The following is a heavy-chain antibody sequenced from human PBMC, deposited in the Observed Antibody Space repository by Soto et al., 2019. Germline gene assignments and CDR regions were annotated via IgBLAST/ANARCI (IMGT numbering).Heavy chain of an antibody. CDR1: GGTFSSYA. V-gene: IGHV1-69*12. CDR2: IIPIFGTA. CDR3: ARSSSGYYEDAFDI. D-gene: IGHD3-22*01. J-gene: IGHJ3*02. Sequence: QVQLVQSGAEVKKRGSSVKVSCKASGGTFSSYAISWVREAPGQGLEWMGGIIPIFGTANYAQKFQGRVTSTADESTSTGYMELSSLRSEDTAVYYCARSSSGYYEDAFDIWGQGTMVTVSS.